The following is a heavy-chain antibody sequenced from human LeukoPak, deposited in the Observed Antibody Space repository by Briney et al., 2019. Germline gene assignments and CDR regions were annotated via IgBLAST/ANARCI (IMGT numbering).Heavy chain of an antibody. Sequence: GGSLRLSCAASGFSFRSYAMSWVRQAPGKGLEWVSIISGSGRDTHYADSVKGRLTISRDNSKNMLYLQLNSLRAEDTAVYYCAKAPPYTKYFDYWGQGTLLTVSS. J-gene: IGHJ4*02. D-gene: IGHD1-1*01. V-gene: IGHV3-23*01. CDR2: ISGSGRDT. CDR1: GFSFRSYA. CDR3: AKAPPYTKYFDY.